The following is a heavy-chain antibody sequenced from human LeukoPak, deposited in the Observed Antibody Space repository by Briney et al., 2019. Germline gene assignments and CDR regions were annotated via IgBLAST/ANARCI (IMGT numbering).Heavy chain of an antibody. CDR1: GGSISGFY. CDR2: IHASGTT. J-gene: IGHJ4*02. Sequence: SETLSLTCTVSGGSISGFYWSWIRQPPGKGLEWLGYIHASGTTSYSPSLKSRVTISVDSSKTHFSLKLTSVTAAHTAVYYCARHVICGGRNCYGAALDYWGQGTLVTVSS. V-gene: IGHV4-4*09. CDR3: ARHVICGGRNCYGAALDY. D-gene: IGHD2-21*01.